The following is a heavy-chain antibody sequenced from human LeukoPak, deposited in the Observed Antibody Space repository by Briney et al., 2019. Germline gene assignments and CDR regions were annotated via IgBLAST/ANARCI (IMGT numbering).Heavy chain of an antibody. J-gene: IGHJ3*02. D-gene: IGHD3-10*01. Sequence: ASVKVSCKASGYTFTGYYMHWVRQAPGQGLEWMGWISAYNGNTNYAQKLQGRVTMTTDTSTSTAYMELRSLRSDDTAVYYCARVFYYGSGSYRAFDIWGQGTMVTVSS. CDR3: ARVFYYGSGSYRAFDI. CDR2: ISAYNGNT. CDR1: GYTFTGYY. V-gene: IGHV1-18*04.